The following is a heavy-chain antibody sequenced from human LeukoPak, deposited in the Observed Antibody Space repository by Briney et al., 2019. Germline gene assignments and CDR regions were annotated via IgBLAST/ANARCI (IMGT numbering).Heavy chain of an antibody. CDR2: INSDGSST. J-gene: IGHJ4*02. Sequence: GGSLRLSCAASGFTFRSYWMHWVRQAPGKGLVWVSRINSDGSSTSYADSVKGRFTISRDNAKNTLYLQMNSLRAEDTGGYYWARDRFGELFGYWGQGTLVTVSS. V-gene: IGHV3-74*01. CDR1: GFTFRSYW. CDR3: ARDRFGELFGY. D-gene: IGHD3-10*01.